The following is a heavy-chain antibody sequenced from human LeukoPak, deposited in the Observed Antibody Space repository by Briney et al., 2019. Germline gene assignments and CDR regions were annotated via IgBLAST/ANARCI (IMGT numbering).Heavy chain of an antibody. V-gene: IGHV3-23*01. CDR1: GFTISSYV. J-gene: IGHJ4*02. CDR3: AKYLSGIAVAGKVLLIPDPFDY. CDR2: ISGSGGST. Sequence: GGSLRLSCAAAGFTISSYVMSWVRQARGKGVEWVSAISGSGGSTYNADSIKARFNNSRDNSKNTLYLQTTSLRVEDTAVYYCAKYLSGIAVAGKVLLIPDPFDYWGQGTLITVSS. D-gene: IGHD6-19*01.